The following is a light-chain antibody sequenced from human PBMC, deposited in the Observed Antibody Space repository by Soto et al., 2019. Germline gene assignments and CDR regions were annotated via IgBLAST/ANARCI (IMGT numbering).Light chain of an antibody. CDR1: HSVSSN. CDR2: GAS. Sequence: EIVMTQSPATLSVSPGERATLSCRASHSVSSNLAWYQQKPGQAPRFLIYGASTRATGIPARFSGSGSGTEFTLTISSLQSEDFATYYCQQSYSTLITFGQGTRLEIK. V-gene: IGKV3-15*01. J-gene: IGKJ5*01. CDR3: QQSYSTLIT.